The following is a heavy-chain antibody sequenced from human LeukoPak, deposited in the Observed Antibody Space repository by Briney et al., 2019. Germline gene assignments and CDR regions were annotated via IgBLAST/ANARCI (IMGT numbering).Heavy chain of an antibody. CDR3: ARVGDSTYYDYVWGARTPDYYMDV. CDR2: ILYAGRNK. V-gene: IGHV3-30*03. Sequence: GGSLRLSCAASGFPFRSYGMHWVRKAPGRGLEGLALILYAGRNKYSAASVKGRSTISTDNSKTTLYLQIHSLRAEDTAVYYCARVGDSTYYDYVWGARTPDYYMDVWGKGTTVTVSS. CDR1: GFPFRSYG. J-gene: IGHJ6*03. D-gene: IGHD3-16*01.